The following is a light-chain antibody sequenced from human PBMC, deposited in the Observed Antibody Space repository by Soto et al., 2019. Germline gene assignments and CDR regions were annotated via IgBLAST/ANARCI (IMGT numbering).Light chain of an antibody. V-gene: IGLV2-14*01. Sequence: QSVLTQPASVSGSPGQSITISCTGTSSDVGGYNYVSWYQQHPGKAPKLMIYEVSNRPSGVSNRFSGSKSGNTASLTISGLQAEDEADYYCSSYTGSSTLYVFGTRTKVTVL. CDR2: EVS. CDR3: SSYTGSSTLYV. J-gene: IGLJ1*01. CDR1: SSDVGGYNY.